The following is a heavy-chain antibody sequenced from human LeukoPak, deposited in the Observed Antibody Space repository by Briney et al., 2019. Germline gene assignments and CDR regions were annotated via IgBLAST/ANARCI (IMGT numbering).Heavy chain of an antibody. CDR1: GGSISSYY. D-gene: IGHD1-26*01. V-gene: IGHV4-59*08. J-gene: IGHJ4*02. CDR2: IYYSGST. CDR3: ASHGASGSYLYYFDF. Sequence: PSETLSFTCTVSGGSISSYYCNWIRQTPGKGLEWIGYIYYSGSTNYNPSLKSRVTISVDTSKNQFSLKLSSVTAADTAVYFCASHGASGSYLYYFDFWGQGTLVTVSS.